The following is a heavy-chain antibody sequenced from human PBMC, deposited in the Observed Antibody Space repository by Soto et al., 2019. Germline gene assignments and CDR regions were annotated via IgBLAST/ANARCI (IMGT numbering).Heavy chain of an antibody. Sequence: GGSLRLSCAASGFTFSSYAMSWGRQAPGKGLEWVSAISGSGGSTYYADSVKGRFTISRDNSKNTLYLQMNSLRAEDTAVYYCAKDIVVVPAADYYYYGMDVWGQGTTVTVSS. CDR2: ISGSGGST. CDR3: AKDIVVVPAADYYYYGMDV. CDR1: GFTFSSYA. V-gene: IGHV3-23*01. D-gene: IGHD2-2*01. J-gene: IGHJ6*02.